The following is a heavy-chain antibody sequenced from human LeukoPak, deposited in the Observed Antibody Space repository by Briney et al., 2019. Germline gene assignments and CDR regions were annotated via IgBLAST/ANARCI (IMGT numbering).Heavy chain of an antibody. J-gene: IGHJ4*02. CDR2: ISSRSSTI. CDR1: GFTFSSYS. V-gene: IGHV3-48*01. CDR3: AKDYGGSYFD. D-gene: IGHD1-26*01. Sequence: GGSLRLSCAASGFTFSSYSMNWVRQAPGKGLEWVSYISSRSSTIYYADSVKGRFTISRDNAKNSLYLQMNSLRAEDTAVYYCAKDYGGSYFDWGQGTLVTVSS.